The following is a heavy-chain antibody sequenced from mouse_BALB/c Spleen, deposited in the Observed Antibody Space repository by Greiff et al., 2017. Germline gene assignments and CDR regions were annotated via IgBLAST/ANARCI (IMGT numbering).Heavy chain of an antibody. V-gene: IGHV5-12-1*01. CDR1: GFAFSSYD. CDR2: ISSGGGST. CDR3: ARPGVYYAMDY. Sequence: EVHLVESGGGLVKPGGSLKLSCAASGFAFSSYDMSWVRQTPEKRLEWVAYISSGGGSTYYPDTVKGRFTISRDNAKNTLYLQMSSLKSEDTAMYYCARPGVYYAMDYWGQGTSVTVSS. J-gene: IGHJ4*01.